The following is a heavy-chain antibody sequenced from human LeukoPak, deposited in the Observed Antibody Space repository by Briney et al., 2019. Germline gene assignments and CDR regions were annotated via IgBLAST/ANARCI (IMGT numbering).Heavy chain of an antibody. CDR2: IYSGST. V-gene: IGHV3-66*04. CDR3: ARHLSGITGYTYGRGIDY. CDR1: GFTVSSNS. D-gene: IGHD5-18*01. Sequence: GGSLRLSCTVSGFTVSSNSMSWVRQAPGKGLEWVSFIYSGSTHYSDSVKGRFTISRDNAKKSLYLQMNSLGAEDTAVYYCARHLSGITGYTYGRGIDYWGQGTLLTVSS. J-gene: IGHJ4*02.